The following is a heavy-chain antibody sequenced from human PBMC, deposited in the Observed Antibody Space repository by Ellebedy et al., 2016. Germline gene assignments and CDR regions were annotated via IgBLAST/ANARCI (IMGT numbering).Heavy chain of an antibody. V-gene: IGHV5-51*01. J-gene: IGHJ3*02. D-gene: IGHD5-12*01. CDR2: IYPADSDT. CDR1: GYSFTSYW. Sequence: GESLKISCKGSGYSFTSYWIGWVRQMPGKGLEWMGIIYPADSDTKYRPSFQGQVTISADKSISTAYLQWSSLKASDTAMYYCARRPSYEDDAFDIWGQGTMVSVSS. CDR3: ARRPSYEDDAFDI.